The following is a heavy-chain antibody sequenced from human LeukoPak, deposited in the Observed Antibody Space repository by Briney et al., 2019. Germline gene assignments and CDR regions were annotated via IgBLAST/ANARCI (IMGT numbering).Heavy chain of an antibody. D-gene: IGHD4-17*01. CDR2: IYTSGSS. J-gene: IGHJ6*03. Sequence: PSETLSLTCTASGGSINSCYWSWIRQPAGKGLEWIGRIYTSGSSNYNPSLKSRVTMSVDTSKNQFSLRLTSVTAADTAVYYCARAAYGDYPYYYFYLDVWGKGTTVTVSS. CDR1: GGSINSCY. CDR3: ARAAYGDYPYYYFYLDV. V-gene: IGHV4-4*07.